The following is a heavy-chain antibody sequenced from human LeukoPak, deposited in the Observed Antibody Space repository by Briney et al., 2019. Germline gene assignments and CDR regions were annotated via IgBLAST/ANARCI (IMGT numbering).Heavy chain of an antibody. J-gene: IGHJ2*01. CDR2: ITSSSSYI. CDR3: ARDRRYYDSSGYYFHWYFDL. D-gene: IGHD3-22*01. CDR1: GFTLSTYS. V-gene: IGHV3-21*04. Sequence: GGSLRLSCAASGFTLSTYSMNWVRQAPGKGLEWVSSITSSSSYIHYADSVKGRFTISRDNSKNTLYLQMNSLRAEDTALYYCARDRRYYDSSGYYFHWYFDLWGRGTLVTVSS.